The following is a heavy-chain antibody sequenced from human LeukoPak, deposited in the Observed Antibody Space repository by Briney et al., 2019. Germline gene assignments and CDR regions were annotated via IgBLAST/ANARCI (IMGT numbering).Heavy chain of an antibody. V-gene: IGHV4-30-2*01. CDR1: GGSISSGGYS. CDR2: IYHSGST. Sequence: SQTLSLTFAVSGGSISSGGYSGSWIRQPPGKGVEWIGYIYHSGSTYYIPSIKSRVTISVDRSKNQFSLKLSSVTAADTAVYYCARQIAARPRLSGGWFDPWGQGALVTVSS. CDR3: ARQIAARPRLSGGWFDP. J-gene: IGHJ5*02. D-gene: IGHD6-6*01.